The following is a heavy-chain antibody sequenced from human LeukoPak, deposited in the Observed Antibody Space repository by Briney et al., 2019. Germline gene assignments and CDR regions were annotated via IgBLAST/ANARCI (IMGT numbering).Heavy chain of an antibody. CDR3: ARSGLRDSCDC. D-gene: IGHD3-9*01. J-gene: IGHJ4*02. Sequence: SQTLSLTCAISGDSVSSNSASWNWIRQSPSRGFEWLRRKYERVKGYHDFAVSVESRITINPDTSKTQFSLQLNSVAPEDTAMYYCARSGLRDSCDCWGLGTLVTVSS. V-gene: IGHV6-1*01. CDR1: GDSVSSNSAS. CDR2: KYERVKGYH.